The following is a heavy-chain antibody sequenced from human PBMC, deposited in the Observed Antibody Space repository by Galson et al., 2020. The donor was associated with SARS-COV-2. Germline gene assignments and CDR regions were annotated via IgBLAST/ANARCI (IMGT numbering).Heavy chain of an antibody. V-gene: IGHV3-9*01. CDR2: ISWNSGSI. Sequence: GGSLRLSCAASGFTFDDYAMHWVRQAPGKGLEWVSGISWNSGSIGYADSVKGRFTISRDNAKNSLYLQMNSLRAEDTALYYCAKDFRVATSYYYGMDVWGQGTTVTVSS. D-gene: IGHD2-15*01. CDR3: AKDFRVATSYYYGMDV. J-gene: IGHJ6*02. CDR1: GFTFDDYA.